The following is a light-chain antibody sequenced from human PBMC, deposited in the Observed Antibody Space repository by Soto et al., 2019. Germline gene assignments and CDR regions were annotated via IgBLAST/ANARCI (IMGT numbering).Light chain of an antibody. CDR3: SSYTSRSTLV. CDR2: EVS. J-gene: IGLJ2*01. Sequence: QSVLTQPASVSGSPGQSITISCPGTSSDVGGYNYVSWYQQHPGKAPKLMIYEVSNRPSGVSNRFSGSKSGNTASLTISGLQAEDEADYYCSSYTSRSTLVFGGGTKLTVL. V-gene: IGLV2-14*01. CDR1: SSDVGGYNY.